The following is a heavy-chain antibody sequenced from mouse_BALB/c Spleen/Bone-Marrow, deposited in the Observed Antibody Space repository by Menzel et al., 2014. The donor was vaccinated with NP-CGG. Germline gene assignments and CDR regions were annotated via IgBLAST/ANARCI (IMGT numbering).Heavy chain of an antibody. Sequence: VQLKQSGAELVKPGASVKLSCTASGFNIKDTYMHWVKQRPEQGLEWIGRIDPANGNTKYDPKFQGKATITADTSSNTAYLQLSSLTSEDTAVYYCASHYYGSYGFAYWGQGTLVTVSA. D-gene: IGHD1-1*01. J-gene: IGHJ3*01. CDR3: ASHYYGSYGFAY. V-gene: IGHV14-3*02. CDR1: GFNIKDTY. CDR2: IDPANGNT.